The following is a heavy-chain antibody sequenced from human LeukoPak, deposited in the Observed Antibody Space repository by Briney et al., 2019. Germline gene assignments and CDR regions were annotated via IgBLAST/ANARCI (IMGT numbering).Heavy chain of an antibody. V-gene: IGHV3-23*01. CDR3: AKGSRSSRPYYFDH. Sequence: GGSLRLSCAASGFTFDIYAMSWVRQAPGKGLEWVSAITDTGGDTYHADSVKGRFTISRDNSKNTLYLQMNSLRAEDTAIYYCAKGSRSSRPYYFDHWAPGTLVTGSS. CDR2: ITDTGGDT. D-gene: IGHD6-6*01. J-gene: IGHJ4*02. CDR1: GFTFDIYA.